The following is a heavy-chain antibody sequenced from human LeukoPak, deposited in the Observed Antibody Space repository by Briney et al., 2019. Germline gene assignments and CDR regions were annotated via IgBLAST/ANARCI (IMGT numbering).Heavy chain of an antibody. CDR1: GFTFSNAW. CDR3: TRDDSGGYGN. Sequence: GGSLRLSCAASGFTFSNAWMSWVRQAPGKGLEWVGRIKTKNDGETTDYAAPVKGRFIISRDDSKNTLYLQMNSLKTEDTAVYFCTRDDSGGYGNWGQGTLVPVSS. V-gene: IGHV3-15*01. D-gene: IGHD4-23*01. CDR2: IKTKNDGETT. J-gene: IGHJ4*02.